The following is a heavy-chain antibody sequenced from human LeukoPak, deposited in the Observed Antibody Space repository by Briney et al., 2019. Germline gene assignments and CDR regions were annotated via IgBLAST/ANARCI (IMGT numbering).Heavy chain of an antibody. J-gene: IGHJ6*03. CDR2: INWNGGST. CDR1: GFTFDDYG. D-gene: IGHD3-10*01. CDR3: ASGYYGSGIMYYYYYMDV. V-gene: IGHV3-20*04. Sequence: GGSLRLSCAASGFTFDDYGMSWVRHAPGKGLEWVSGINWNGGSTGYADSVKGRFTISRDNAKNSLYLQMNSLRAEDTAVYYCASGYYGSGIMYYYYYMDVWGKGTTVTVSS.